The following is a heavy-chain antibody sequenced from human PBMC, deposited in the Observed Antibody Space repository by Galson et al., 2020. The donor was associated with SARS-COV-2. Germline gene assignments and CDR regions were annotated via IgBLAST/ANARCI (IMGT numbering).Heavy chain of an antibody. V-gene: IGHV1-46*01. CDR3: AGEWCDTSSSVCDY. J-gene: IGHJ4*02. Sequence: ASVKVSCKTSGYTFTSYYIHWVRQAPGQGLEWVGIINPRDDITSYAQKFQGRVTMTRDTSTSTVHMELSSLRPEDTAVYYCAGEWCDTSSSVCDYWCRGTLVTVSS. CDR1: GYTFTSYY. D-gene: IGHD2-8*01. CDR2: INPRDDIT.